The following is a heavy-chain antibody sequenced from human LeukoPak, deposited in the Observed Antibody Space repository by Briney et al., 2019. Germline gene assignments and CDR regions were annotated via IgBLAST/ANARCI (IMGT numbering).Heavy chain of an antibody. V-gene: IGHV1-2*02. CDR3: ARVSSSSWYAGYYYYYYMDV. CDR2: INANSGGT. Sequence: ASVKVSCKASGYTFTGYYMHWVRQAPGQGLEWVGWINANSGGTNYAQKFQGRVTMTRNTSISTAYMELSSLRSEDTAVYYCARVSSSSWYAGYYYYYYMDVWGKGTTVTISS. CDR1: GYTFTGYY. D-gene: IGHD6-13*01. J-gene: IGHJ6*03.